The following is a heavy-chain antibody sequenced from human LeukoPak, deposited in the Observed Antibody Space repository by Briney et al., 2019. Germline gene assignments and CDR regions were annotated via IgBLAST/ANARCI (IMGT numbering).Heavy chain of an antibody. D-gene: IGHD6-6*01. J-gene: IGHJ5*02. CDR2: IYTSGST. CDR1: GGSISSGSYY. Sequence: PSETLSLTRTVSGGSISSGSYYWSWIRQPAGTGLEWIGRIYTSGSTNYNPSLKSRVTISVDRSKNQFSLKLSSVTAADTAVYYCARVDDYSSSSHVLDPWGQGTLVTVSS. CDR3: ARVDDYSSSSHVLDP. V-gene: IGHV4-61*02.